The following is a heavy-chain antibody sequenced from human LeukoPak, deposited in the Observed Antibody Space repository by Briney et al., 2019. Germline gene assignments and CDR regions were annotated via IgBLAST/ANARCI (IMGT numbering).Heavy chain of an antibody. J-gene: IGHJ3*02. CDR1: GFTFSSSI. CDR3: ATYSTSDAFAI. CDR2: ISSSTTTI. D-gene: IGHD6-13*01. Sequence: GGSLRLSCAASGFTFSSSIMTWVRQAPGKGLEWVSYISSSTTTIYYADSVKGRFTISGDNAKNSLYLQMNSLRAEDTAVYYCATYSTSDAFAIWGQGTMVTVSS. V-gene: IGHV3-48*01.